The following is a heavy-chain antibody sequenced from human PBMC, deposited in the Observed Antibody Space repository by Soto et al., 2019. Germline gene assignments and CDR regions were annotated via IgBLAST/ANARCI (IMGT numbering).Heavy chain of an antibody. D-gene: IGHD6-19*01. CDR3: AKDDDVAVAGPDY. CDR1: GFTFSSYG. CDR2: ISYDGSNK. V-gene: IGHV3-30*18. J-gene: IGHJ4*02. Sequence: GSLRLSCAASGFTFSSYGMHWVRQAPGKGLEWVAVISYDGSNKYYADSVKGRFTISRDNSKNTLYLQMNSLRAEDTAVYYCAKDDDVAVAGPDYWGQGTLVTVSS.